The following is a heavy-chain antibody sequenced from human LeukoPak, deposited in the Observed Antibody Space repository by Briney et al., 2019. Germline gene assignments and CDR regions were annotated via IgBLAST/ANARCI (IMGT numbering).Heavy chain of an antibody. Sequence: AGGSLRLSCAASGFTFSSYEMNWVRQAPGKGLEWVPYITSSGSTIYYADSVKGRFTISRDNAKNSLYLQMNSLRAEDTAVYYCAIPTYYYDSSGQGYWGQGTLVTVSS. CDR2: ITSSGSTI. D-gene: IGHD3-22*01. J-gene: IGHJ4*02. V-gene: IGHV3-48*03. CDR3: AIPTYYYDSSGQGY. CDR1: GFTFSSYE.